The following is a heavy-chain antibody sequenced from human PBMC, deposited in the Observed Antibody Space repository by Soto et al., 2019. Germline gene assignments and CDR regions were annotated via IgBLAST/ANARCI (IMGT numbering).Heavy chain of an antibody. Sequence: SVKVSCKASGGTFSSYAISWVRQAPGQGLEWMGGIIPIFGTANYAQKFQGRVTITADESTSTAYMELSSLRSEDTAVYYCARASLVVPAAALYYYYGMDVWGQGTAVTVSS. J-gene: IGHJ6*02. CDR1: GGTFSSYA. CDR2: IIPIFGTA. CDR3: ARASLVVPAAALYYYYGMDV. D-gene: IGHD2-2*01. V-gene: IGHV1-69*13.